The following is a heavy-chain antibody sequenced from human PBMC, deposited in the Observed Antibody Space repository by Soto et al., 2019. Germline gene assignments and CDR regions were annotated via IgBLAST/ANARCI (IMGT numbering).Heavy chain of an antibody. V-gene: IGHV3-48*01. CDR2: ISSSSSTI. CDR3: ARDLNYGLFDY. D-gene: IGHD4-17*01. J-gene: IGHJ4*02. Sequence: PLGSLRLSCAASRFTFSSYSINWVLQAPVKWLEWVSYISSSSSTIYYADSVKGRFTISRDNAKNSLYLQMNSLRAEDTAVYYCARDLNYGLFDYWGQGTLVTVSS. CDR1: RFTFSSYS.